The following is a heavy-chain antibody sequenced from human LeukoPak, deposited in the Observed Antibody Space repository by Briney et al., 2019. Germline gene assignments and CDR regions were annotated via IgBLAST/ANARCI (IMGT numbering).Heavy chain of an antibody. Sequence: PGGSLRLSCAASGFTFGSYSMNWVRQAPGKGLEWVSSISSSSYIYYADSVKGRFTISRDNAKNSLYLQMNSLRAEDTAVYYCARARSPRFLVWVPDYWGQGTLVTVSS. CDR3: ARARSPRFLVWVPDY. V-gene: IGHV3-21*01. CDR2: ISSSSYI. D-gene: IGHD3-3*01. CDR1: GFTFGSYS. J-gene: IGHJ4*02.